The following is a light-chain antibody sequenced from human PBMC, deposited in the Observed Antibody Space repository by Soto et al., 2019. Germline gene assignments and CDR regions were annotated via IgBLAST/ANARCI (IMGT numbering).Light chain of an antibody. J-gene: IGKJ4*01. CDR1: QSINSH. CDR3: QQRSNWPLT. CDR2: DTS. Sequence: EIVLTQSPATLSLSPGERATLSCRASQSINSHLVWYQQKPCQAPMLLMYDTSIRATDIPARFSGSGSGTDLTLAISSLEPEDFAVYYCQQRSNWPLTFGGGTKVEIK. V-gene: IGKV3-11*01.